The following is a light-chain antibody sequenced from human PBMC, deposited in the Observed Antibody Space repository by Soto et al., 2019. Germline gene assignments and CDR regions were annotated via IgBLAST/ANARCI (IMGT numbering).Light chain of an antibody. CDR2: GAS. CDR3: QRYNNWPPET. V-gene: IGKV3-15*01. CDR1: QSVSSN. J-gene: IGKJ1*01. Sequence: EIVMTQSPATLSVSPGERATLSCRASQSVSSNLAWYQQKPGQAPRLLIYGASTRATGIPARFSGSGSGTEFTLTISSLQFEHFAVYYCQRYNNWPPETFGQGTKVEI.